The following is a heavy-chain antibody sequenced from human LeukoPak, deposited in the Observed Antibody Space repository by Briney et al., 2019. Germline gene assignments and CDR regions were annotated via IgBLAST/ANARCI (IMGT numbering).Heavy chain of an antibody. D-gene: IGHD3-3*01. CDR2: INHSGST. J-gene: IGHJ3*01. CDR3: ARGHGIWSGSRITNAFDV. Sequence: SETLSLTCAVYGGSFSGYYWSWIRQPPGKGLEWIGEINHSGSTNYNPSLKSRVTISVDTSKNQFSLKLSSVTAADTAVYFCARGHGIWSGSRITNAFDVWGQGTMVTVSS. V-gene: IGHV4-34*01. CDR1: GGSFSGYY.